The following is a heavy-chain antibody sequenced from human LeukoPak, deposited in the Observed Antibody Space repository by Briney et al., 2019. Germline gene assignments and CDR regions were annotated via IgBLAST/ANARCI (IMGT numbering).Heavy chain of an antibody. Sequence: ASVKVSCKASGYTFTGYYMHWVRQAPGQGLEWMGWINPNSGGTNYAQKFQGRVTMTRDTSISTAYMELSRLRSDDTAVYYCATRNEGVDYFDYWGQGTLVTVSS. CDR1: GYTFTGYY. J-gene: IGHJ4*02. D-gene: IGHD1-1*01. V-gene: IGHV1-2*02. CDR2: INPNSGGT. CDR3: ATRNEGVDYFDY.